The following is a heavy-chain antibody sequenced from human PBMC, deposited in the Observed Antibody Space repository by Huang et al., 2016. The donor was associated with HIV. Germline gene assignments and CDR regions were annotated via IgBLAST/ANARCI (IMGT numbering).Heavy chain of an antibody. D-gene: IGHD6-6*01. J-gene: IGHJ4*02. CDR2: ILPDYFDT. Sequence: VQLVQSGAEVKKPGESLKISCKGSGYSFSSYWIAWVRQMPGKGLEWMGSILPDYFDTTYSPSVEGQVTISADKSIGTAYLQWSSLKASDTAMYYCARRFSSSSGYFDYWGQGSLVTVSS. CDR1: GYSFSSYW. CDR3: ARRFSSSSGYFDY. V-gene: IGHV5-51*01.